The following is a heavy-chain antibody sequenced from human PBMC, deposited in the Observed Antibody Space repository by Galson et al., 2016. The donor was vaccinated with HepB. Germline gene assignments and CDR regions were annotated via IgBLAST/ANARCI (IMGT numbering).Heavy chain of an antibody. CDR3: ARDPSLRNGMNV. Sequence: SLRLCCAASGLCVSDAYMNWGRQAPGEGQEWVSVLYAGGETYYADSLRGRFAISRDNSKNILYLQMNSLRVEDTAVYYCARDPSLRNGMNVWGQGTTVTVSS. J-gene: IGHJ6*02. V-gene: IGHV3-66*01. CDR1: GLCVSDAY. CDR2: LYAGGET.